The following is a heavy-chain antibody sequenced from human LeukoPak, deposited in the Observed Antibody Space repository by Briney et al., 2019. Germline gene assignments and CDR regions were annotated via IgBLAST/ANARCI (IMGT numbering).Heavy chain of an antibody. CDR2: IIPILGIA. Sequence: ASVKVSCKASGGTFSSYAISWVRQAPGQGLEWMGRIIPILGIANYAQKFQGRVTITADKSTSTAYMELSSLRSEDTAVYYCARVLLTMVRGVVFDYWGQGTLVTVSS. CDR1: GGTFSSYA. CDR3: ARVLLTMVRGVVFDY. V-gene: IGHV1-69*04. J-gene: IGHJ4*02. D-gene: IGHD3-10*01.